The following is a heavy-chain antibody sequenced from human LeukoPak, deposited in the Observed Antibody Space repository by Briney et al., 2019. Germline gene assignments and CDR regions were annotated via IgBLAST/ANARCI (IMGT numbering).Heavy chain of an antibody. D-gene: IGHD6-13*01. Sequence: SETLSLTCTVSGGSISTYYWSWSRQPPGKGLEWIGYIYNSGSTNYNPSLKSRVTISVDTSKNQFSLKLSSVTAADTAVYYCARENSNSWYLDYWGQGTLVTVSS. CDR1: GGSISTYY. J-gene: IGHJ4*02. CDR2: IYNSGST. CDR3: ARENSNSWYLDY. V-gene: IGHV4-59*01.